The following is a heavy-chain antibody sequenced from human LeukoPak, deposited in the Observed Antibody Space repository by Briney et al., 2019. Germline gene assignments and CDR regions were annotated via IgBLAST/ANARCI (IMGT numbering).Heavy chain of an antibody. Sequence: GGSLRLSCAASGFTFSSYSMNWVRQAPGKGLEWVSSISSSSSYIYYTDSVKGRFTISRDNAKNSLYLQMNSLRAEDTVVYYCAKGGRAEYCSSTSCSDYYGMDVWGQGTTVTVSS. CDR3: AKGGRAEYCSSTSCSDYYGMDV. V-gene: IGHV3-21*01. J-gene: IGHJ6*02. D-gene: IGHD2-2*01. CDR2: ISSSSSYI. CDR1: GFTFSSYS.